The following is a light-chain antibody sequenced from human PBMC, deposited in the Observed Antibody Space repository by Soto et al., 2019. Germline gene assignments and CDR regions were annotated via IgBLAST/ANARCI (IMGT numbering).Light chain of an antibody. Sequence: QPVLTQPASVSGSPGQSITISCTGTSSDIGGYNYVSWYQQHPGKAPKLMIFEVSNRPSGVSNRFSGSKSDNTASLTISGLQAEDEADYYCMSYTSSTTVVFGGGTKLTVL. CDR2: EVS. CDR3: MSYTSSTTVV. J-gene: IGLJ2*01. CDR1: SSDIGGYNY. V-gene: IGLV2-14*01.